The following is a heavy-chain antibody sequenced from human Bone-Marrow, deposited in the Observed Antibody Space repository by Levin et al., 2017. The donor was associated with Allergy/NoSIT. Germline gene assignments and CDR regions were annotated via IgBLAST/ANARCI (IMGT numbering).Heavy chain of an antibody. J-gene: IGHJ6*02. CDR2: ISSGAIYT. Sequence: GGSLRLSCVASGFMFRNYSMNWVRQTPGKGLEWVSSISSGAIYTYHADSLEGRFTISRDNDQNSLFLEMTSLKVEDTAVYYCARDFFYGSGSPRGYGMDVWGQGTTVTVSS. CDR1: GFMFRNYS. V-gene: IGHV3-21*01. D-gene: IGHD3-10*01. CDR3: ARDFFYGSGSPRGYGMDV.